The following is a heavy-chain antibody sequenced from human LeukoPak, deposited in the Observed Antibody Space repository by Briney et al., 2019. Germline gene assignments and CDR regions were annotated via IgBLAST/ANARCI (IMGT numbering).Heavy chain of an antibody. D-gene: IGHD2-21*01. V-gene: IGHV1-46*01. CDR3: ARDCGDCYYDY. CDR1: GYTFTSYY. J-gene: IGHJ4*02. CDR2: INPSGDST. Sequence: ASEKVSCKASGYTFTSYYMHWVRQAPGQGLEWMGIINPSGDSTSYAQKFQGRVTMTRDTSTSTVYMELSSLRSEDTAVYYCARDCGDCYYDYWGQGTLVTVSS.